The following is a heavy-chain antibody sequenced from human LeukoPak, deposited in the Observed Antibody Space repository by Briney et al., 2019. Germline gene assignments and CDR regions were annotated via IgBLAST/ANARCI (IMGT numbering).Heavy chain of an antibody. J-gene: IGHJ4*02. Sequence: GAPLQISGQGSGSSFTSYWIGWVRQLPGKGLEWMGIIYPGDSDTRYSPSFQGQVTISADKSISTAYLQWSSLKASDTAMYYCARHDWELPHYWGQGTLVTVSS. CDR2: IYPGDSDT. CDR3: ARHDWELPHY. CDR1: GSSFTSYW. D-gene: IGHD1-26*01. V-gene: IGHV5-51*01.